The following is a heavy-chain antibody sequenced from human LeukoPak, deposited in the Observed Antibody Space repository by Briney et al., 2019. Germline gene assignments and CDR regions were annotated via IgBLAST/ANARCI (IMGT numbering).Heavy chain of an antibody. CDR2: IIPGGGST. Sequence: ASVKVSCKASGYTFTSYYMHWVRQAPGQGLEWVGIIIPGGGSTSYAQQFQGRVTMTRDMSTSTVYMELSSLSSEDTAVYYCARAFTRIYYFDFWGQGTLVTVSS. J-gene: IGHJ4*02. CDR1: GYTFTSYY. CDR3: ARAFTRIYYFDF. V-gene: IGHV1-46*01. D-gene: IGHD1-1*01.